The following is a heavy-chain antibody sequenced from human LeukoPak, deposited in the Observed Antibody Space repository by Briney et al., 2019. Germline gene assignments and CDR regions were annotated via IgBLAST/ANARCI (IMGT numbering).Heavy chain of an antibody. CDR2: ISGSSTYI. CDR1: GFTFSTYT. CDR3: ARVEYGSSSNAFDI. J-gene: IGHJ3*02. V-gene: IGHV3-21*01. D-gene: IGHD6-6*01. Sequence: GGSLRLSCAASGFTFSTYTMNWVRQAPGKGLEWVSSISGSSTYIFHADSVKGRFTISRDNAKNSLYLQMNSLRAEDTAVYYCARVEYGSSSNAFDIWGQGTMVTVPS.